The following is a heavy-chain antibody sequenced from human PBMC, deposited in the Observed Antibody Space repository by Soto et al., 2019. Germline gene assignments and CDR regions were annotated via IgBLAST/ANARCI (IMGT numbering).Heavy chain of an antibody. D-gene: IGHD5-18*01. CDR2: INHSGST. CDR1: GGSFSGYY. V-gene: IGHV4-34*01. Sequence: QVQLQQWGAGLLKPSETLSLTCAVYGGSFSGYYWSWIRQPPGKGLEWIGEINHSGSTNYNPSLKSRVTISVDTPKNQFSLKLSSVTAADTAVDYCARGHRGYSYGRVDYWGQGTLVTVSS. J-gene: IGHJ4*02. CDR3: ARGHRGYSYGRVDY.